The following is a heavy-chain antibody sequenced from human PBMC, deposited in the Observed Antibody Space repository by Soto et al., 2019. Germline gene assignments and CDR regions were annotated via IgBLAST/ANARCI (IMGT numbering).Heavy chain of an antibody. J-gene: IGHJ4*02. D-gene: IGHD4-17*01. CDR2: IYYSGST. CDR1: GGSISSSSYY. CDR3: AKQVSAVTTYFDY. Sequence: PSETLSLTCTVSGGSISSSSYYWGWIRQPLGKGLEWIGSIYYSGSTYYNPSLKSRVTISVDTSKNQFSLQLSSVTAADTAVYYCAKQVSAVTTYFDYWGRGTLVTVSS. V-gene: IGHV4-39*01.